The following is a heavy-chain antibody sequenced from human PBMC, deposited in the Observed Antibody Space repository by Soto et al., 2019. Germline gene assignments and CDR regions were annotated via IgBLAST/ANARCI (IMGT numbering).Heavy chain of an antibody. CDR2: IIPIFGTA. J-gene: IGHJ4*02. V-gene: IGHV1-69*13. CDR3: GGLIVGLTGDYFDY. Sequence: ASVKVSCKASGGTFSSYAISWVRQAPGQGLEWMGGIIPIFGTANYAQKFQGRVTITADESTSTAYMELSSLRSEDTAVYYCGGLIVGLTGDYFDYWGQGTRVPVSS. CDR1: GGTFSSYA. D-gene: IGHD1-26*01.